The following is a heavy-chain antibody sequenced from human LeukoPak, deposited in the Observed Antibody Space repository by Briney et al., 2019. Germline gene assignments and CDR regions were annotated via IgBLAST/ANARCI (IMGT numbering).Heavy chain of an antibody. V-gene: IGHV3-43*02. D-gene: IGHD3-3*01. J-gene: IGHJ6*04. CDR2: ISVDGGST. CDR1: GFTFDDYA. Sequence: PGVALRLSCAASGFTFDDYAMHWVRQAPGRGLAWVSLISVDGGSTYYEDSVKGRSTISRDNSKNSLYPQMNSLRTEDTALYYCANLRYYDFWSGYALDVWGKGTTVTVSS. CDR3: ANLRYYDFWSGYALDV.